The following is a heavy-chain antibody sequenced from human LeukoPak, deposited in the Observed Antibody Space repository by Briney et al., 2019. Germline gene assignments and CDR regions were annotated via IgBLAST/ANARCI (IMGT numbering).Heavy chain of an antibody. CDR3: ARSEWLVSSLDY. J-gene: IGHJ4*02. CDR1: GGSIGSYY. V-gene: IGHV4-59*01. CDR2: MYYSGST. D-gene: IGHD6-19*01. Sequence: KPSETLSLTCTVSGGSIGSYYWNWIRQPPGKGLEWIGYMYYSGSTNYNPSLKSRVTISVDTSKNQFSLKLSSVTAAGTAVYYCARSEWLVSSLDYWGQGTLVTVSS.